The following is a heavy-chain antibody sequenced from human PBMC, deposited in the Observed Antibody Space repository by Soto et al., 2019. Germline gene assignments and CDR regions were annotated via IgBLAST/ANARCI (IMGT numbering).Heavy chain of an antibody. CDR3: ASAITIFGVVYYGMDV. CDR2: IIPIFGTA. Sequence: AASVKVSCKASGGTFSSYAISWVRQAPGQGLEWMGGIIPIFGTANYAQKFQGRVTITADESTSTAYMELSSLRSEDTAVYYCASAITIFGVVYYGMDVWGQGPTVTVSS. D-gene: IGHD3-3*01. CDR1: GGTFSSYA. J-gene: IGHJ6*02. V-gene: IGHV1-69*13.